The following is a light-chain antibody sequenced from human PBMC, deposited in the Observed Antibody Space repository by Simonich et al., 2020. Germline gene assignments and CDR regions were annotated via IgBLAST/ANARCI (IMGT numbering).Light chain of an antibody. CDR2: WAS. CDR1: QSVLYSSNNKNY. Sequence: DIVMTHSPDSLAVSLGERATINCNSSQSVLYSSNNKNYLDWYQQKPGQPPKLLIYWASTRESGVPDRFSGSGSGTDFTLPISSLQAEDVAVYYCQQYYSTPGTFGQGNKVEIK. CDR3: QQYYSTPGT. J-gene: IGKJ1*01. V-gene: IGKV4-1*01.